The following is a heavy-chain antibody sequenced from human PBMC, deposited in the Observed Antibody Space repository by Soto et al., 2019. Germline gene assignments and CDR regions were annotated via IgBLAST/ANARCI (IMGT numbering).Heavy chain of an antibody. CDR2: IYYSGST. CDR1: GGSISSYY. CDR3: ARGPLATGEFDY. Sequence: SETLSLTCTVSGGSISSYYWSWIRQPPGKGLEWIGYIYYSGSTNYNPSLKSRVTISVDTSKNQFSLKLSSVTAADTAVYYCARGPLATGEFDYWGQGTLVTVSP. D-gene: IGHD3-10*01. V-gene: IGHV4-59*01. J-gene: IGHJ4*02.